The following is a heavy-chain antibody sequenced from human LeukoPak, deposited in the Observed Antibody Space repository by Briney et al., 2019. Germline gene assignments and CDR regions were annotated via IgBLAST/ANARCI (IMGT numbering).Heavy chain of an antibody. D-gene: IGHD4/OR15-4a*01. CDR2: ISAYNGNT. Sequence: ASVKVSCKASGYTFTNYVISWVRQPPGQGLEWMGWISAYNGNTDYPQNLQGRVTMTTDTSTSTAYMDLRSLRSDDTAVYYCARSPTTMVPYFDYWGQGTLVTVSS. CDR1: GYTFTNYV. V-gene: IGHV1-18*01. J-gene: IGHJ4*02. CDR3: ARSPTTMVPYFDY.